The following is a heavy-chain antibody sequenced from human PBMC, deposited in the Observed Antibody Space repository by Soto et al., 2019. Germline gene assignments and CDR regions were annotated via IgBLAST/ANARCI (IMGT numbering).Heavy chain of an antibody. CDR1: GGFISSYY. Sequence: SETLSLTCTVSGGFISSYYWSWIRQPPGKGLEWIGYIYYSGSTNYNPSLKSRVTISVDTSKDQFSLKLSSVTAADTAVYYCARVRTITSSIAPWGQGTLVTVSS. V-gene: IGHV4-59*01. CDR2: IYYSGST. J-gene: IGHJ5*02. CDR3: ARVRTITSSIAP. D-gene: IGHD4-4*01.